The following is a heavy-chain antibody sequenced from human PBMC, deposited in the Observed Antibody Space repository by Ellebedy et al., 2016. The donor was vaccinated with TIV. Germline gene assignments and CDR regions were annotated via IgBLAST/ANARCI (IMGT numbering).Heavy chain of an antibody. CDR1: GGSISTSSHY. Sequence: GSLRLSCTVSGGSISTSSHYWGWIRQPPGKGLEWIGSIYYSGTTYYNPSLKSRVTISVDTSKNQFSLKLSSVTAADTAVYYCARDGDTLTGSYSFDYWGQGTLVTVSS. V-gene: IGHV4-39*07. J-gene: IGHJ4*02. CDR3: ARDGDTLTGSYSFDY. D-gene: IGHD3-9*01. CDR2: IYYSGTT.